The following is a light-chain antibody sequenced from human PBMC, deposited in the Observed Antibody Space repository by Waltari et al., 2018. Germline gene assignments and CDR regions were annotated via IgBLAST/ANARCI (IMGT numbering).Light chain of an antibody. J-gene: IGLJ2*01. CDR3: QTWDTDSYVI. V-gene: IGLV4-69*01. Sequence: QLVLTQSPSASASLGASVKLTCTLSSGHSTYAIAWHQQQPEKGPRYLRKLNTDGSHNEGDGIPDRFSGSSSGAERYLTISSLQSEDEADYYCQTWDTDSYVIFGGGTKLTVL. CDR2: LNTDGSH. CDR1: SGHSTYA.